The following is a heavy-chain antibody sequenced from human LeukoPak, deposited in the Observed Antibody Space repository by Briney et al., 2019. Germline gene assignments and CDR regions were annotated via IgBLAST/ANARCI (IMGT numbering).Heavy chain of an antibody. CDR1: GDSINDYY. CDR2: IYYSGST. J-gene: IGHJ3*02. Sequence: SETLSLTCTVSGDSINDYYWNWIRQPPGKGLEWIGYIYYSGSTDYTPSLQSRVTMSVATSKNQFSLNLNSVTAADTAVYHCARGGARGSSAFDIWGQGTMVTVSA. V-gene: IGHV4-59*01. D-gene: IGHD3-10*01. CDR3: ARGGARGSSAFDI.